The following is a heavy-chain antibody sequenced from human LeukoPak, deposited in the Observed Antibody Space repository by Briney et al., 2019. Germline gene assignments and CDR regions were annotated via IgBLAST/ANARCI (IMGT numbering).Heavy chain of an antibody. CDR3: AREANWGWFGY. V-gene: IGHV4-59*01. J-gene: IGHJ4*02. D-gene: IGHD7-27*01. CDR1: GGSISSYY. CDR2: IYYSGST. Sequence: SETLSLTCTVSGGSISSYYWSWIRQPPGKGLEWIGYIYYSGSTNYNPSLKSRVTISVDTSKNQFSLKLSSVTAADTAVYYCAREANWGWFGYWGQGTLVTVSS.